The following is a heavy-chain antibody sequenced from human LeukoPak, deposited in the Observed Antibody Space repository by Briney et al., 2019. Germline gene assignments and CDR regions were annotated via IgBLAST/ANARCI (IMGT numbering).Heavy chain of an antibody. CDR1: GGSISSSSYY. Sequence: PSETLSLTCTVSGGSISSSSYYWGWIRQPPGKGLEWIGSIYYSGSTYYNPSLKSRVTISVDTSKNQFSLKLSSVTAADTAVYYCACWAFRGVNFDYWGQGTLVTVSS. V-gene: IGHV4-39*01. J-gene: IGHJ4*02. CDR2: IYYSGST. CDR3: ACWAFRGVNFDY. D-gene: IGHD6-13*01.